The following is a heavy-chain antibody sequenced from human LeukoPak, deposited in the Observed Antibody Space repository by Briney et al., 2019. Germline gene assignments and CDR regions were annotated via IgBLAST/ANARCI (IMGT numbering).Heavy chain of an antibody. CDR1: GFTFSSCA. CDR3: AKDLMGNDSEAFDI. V-gene: IGHV3-23*01. Sequence: GGSLRLSCAASGFTFSSCAMSWVRQAPGKGLEWVSTISDSGGYAYYADSVKGRFTLSRDNSKNTLCLQMSSLRADDTAVYYCAKDLMGNDSEAFDIWGQGTLVTVSS. CDR2: ISDSGGYA. J-gene: IGHJ3*02. D-gene: IGHD3-16*01.